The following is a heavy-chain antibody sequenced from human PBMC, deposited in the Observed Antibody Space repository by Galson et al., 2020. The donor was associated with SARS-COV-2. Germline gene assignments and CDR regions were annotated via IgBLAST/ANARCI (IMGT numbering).Heavy chain of an antibody. V-gene: IGHV3-48*04. D-gene: IGHD2-2*01. CDR2: ISSSSRTI. Sequence: GGSLRLSCAASGFTFSSYSMNWVRQAPGKGLEWVSYISSSSRTIYYADSVKGRFTISRDNAKNSLYLQMNSLRAEDTAVYYCARDLSPIVVVPAAIWGPDYWGQGTLVTVSS. J-gene: IGHJ4*02. CDR1: GFTFSSYS. CDR3: ARDLSPIVVVPAAIWGPDY.